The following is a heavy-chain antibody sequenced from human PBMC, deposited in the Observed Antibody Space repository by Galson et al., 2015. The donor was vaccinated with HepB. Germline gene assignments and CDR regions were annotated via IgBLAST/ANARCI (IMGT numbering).Heavy chain of an antibody. Sequence: QSGAEVKKPGASVKVSCKASGYTFTGYNMNWVRQAPGQGLEWMGWINPNSGVTNYAEKFQGRVTMTRDTSISTAYMGLSRLRSDDTAVYYCARRRGIDYWGQGTLVTVSS. CDR2: INPNSGVT. J-gene: IGHJ4*02. D-gene: IGHD3-16*01. CDR1: GYTFTGYN. CDR3: ARRRGIDY. V-gene: IGHV1-2*02.